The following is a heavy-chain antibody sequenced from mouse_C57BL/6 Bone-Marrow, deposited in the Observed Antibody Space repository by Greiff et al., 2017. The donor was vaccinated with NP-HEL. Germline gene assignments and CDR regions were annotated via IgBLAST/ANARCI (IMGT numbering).Heavy chain of an antibody. J-gene: IGHJ4*01. Sequence: VKLMESGPGLVQPSQSLSITCTVSGFSLTSYGVHWVRQSPGKGLEWLGVIWSGGSTDYNAAFISRLSISKDNSKSQVFFKMNSLQADDTAIYYCARSTMVTTRADYYAMDYWGQGTSVTVSS. V-gene: IGHV2-2*01. CDR3: ARSTMVTTRADYYAMDY. CDR1: GFSLTSYG. D-gene: IGHD2-2*01. CDR2: IWSGGST.